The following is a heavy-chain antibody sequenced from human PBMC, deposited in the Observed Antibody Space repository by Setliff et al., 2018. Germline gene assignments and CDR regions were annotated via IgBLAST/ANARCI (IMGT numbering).Heavy chain of an antibody. Sequence: ETLSLTCAVSGGSITSTNWWTWVRQPPGKGLEWIGEIYRSGGTNYNPSLKSRVTMSVDKSNNQFSLKLTSVTAADTAVYYCASDGGEGASSAFYWGQGTLVTVSS. CDR3: ASDGGEGASSAFY. CDR1: GGSITSTNW. CDR2: IYRSGGT. J-gene: IGHJ4*02. D-gene: IGHD2-21*01. V-gene: IGHV4-4*02.